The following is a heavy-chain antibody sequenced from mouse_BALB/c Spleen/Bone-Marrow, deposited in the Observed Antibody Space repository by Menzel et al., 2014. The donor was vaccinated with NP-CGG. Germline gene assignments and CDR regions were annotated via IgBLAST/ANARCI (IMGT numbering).Heavy chain of an antibody. D-gene: IGHD2-14*01. J-gene: IGHJ3*01. CDR1: GYTFTSYW. CDR2: IDPSDSYT. V-gene: IGHV1S127*01. Sequence: QVQLQQSGAERVKPGASVKMSCKASGYTFTSYWMHWVKQRPGQGLEWIGVIDPSDSYTSYNQKFKGKATLTVDTSSSTAYMQLSSLTSEDSAVYYCTIYYRSFAYWGQGTLVTVSA. CDR3: TIYYRSFAY.